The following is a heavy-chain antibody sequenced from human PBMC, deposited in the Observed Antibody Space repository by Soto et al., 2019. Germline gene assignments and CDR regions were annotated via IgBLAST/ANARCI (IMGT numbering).Heavy chain of an antibody. V-gene: IGHV3-30*03. D-gene: IGHD3-16*01. J-gene: IGHJ3*02. Sequence: GGSLRLSCAASGFIFSHYGIHWVRQVPGKGLEWVALILYDGSKTFYADSVKGRFTVSRDNSKITLSLQMNSLRTEDTAVYYCATLTGGEDAFDIWGQGTTVTVSS. CDR1: GFIFSHYG. CDR3: ATLTGGEDAFDI. CDR2: ILYDGSKT.